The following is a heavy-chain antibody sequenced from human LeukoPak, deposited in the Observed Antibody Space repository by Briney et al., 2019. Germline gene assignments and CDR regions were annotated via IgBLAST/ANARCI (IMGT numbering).Heavy chain of an antibody. V-gene: IGHV3-21*01. CDR2: INSGSSKI. CDR3: ARSPLGDYVWGSYRFPPYYFDY. Sequence: AGGSLRLSCAASGFTFSSYSMNWVRQAPGKGLEWVSSINSGSSKIYYADSVKGRFTISRDNAKNSLYLQMNSLRAEDTAVYYCARSPLGDYVWGSYRFPPYYFDYWGQGTLVTVSS. CDR1: GFTFSSYS. D-gene: IGHD3-16*02. J-gene: IGHJ4*02.